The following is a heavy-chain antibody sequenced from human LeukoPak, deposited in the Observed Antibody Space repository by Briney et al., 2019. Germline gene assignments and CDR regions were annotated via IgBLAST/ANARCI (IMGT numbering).Heavy chain of an antibody. V-gene: IGHV1-18*01. D-gene: IGHD4-17*01. J-gene: IGHJ5*02. CDR3: ARECYGDYTNWFDP. Sequence: GASVKVSCKASGYTFTSYGISWVRQAPGQGLEWMGWISAYNGNTNYARKLQGRVTMTTDTSTSTAYMELRSLRSDDTAVYYCARECYGDYTNWFDPWGQGTLVTVSS. CDR2: ISAYNGNT. CDR1: GYTFTSYG.